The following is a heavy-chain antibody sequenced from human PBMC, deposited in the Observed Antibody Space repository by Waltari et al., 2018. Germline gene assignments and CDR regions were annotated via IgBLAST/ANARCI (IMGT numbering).Heavy chain of an antibody. CDR3: ARGLYSNYDGLAFDI. V-gene: IGHV1-8*02. CDR2: MNPNSGNT. Sequence: QVQLVQSGAEVKKPGSSVKVSCKASGGTFSSYAINWVRQATGQGLEWMGCMNPNSGNTGYAQKFQGRVTMTRNTSISTAYMELSSLRSEDTAVYYCARGLYSNYDGLAFDIWGQGTMVTVSS. J-gene: IGHJ3*02. CDR1: GGTFSSYA. D-gene: IGHD4-4*01.